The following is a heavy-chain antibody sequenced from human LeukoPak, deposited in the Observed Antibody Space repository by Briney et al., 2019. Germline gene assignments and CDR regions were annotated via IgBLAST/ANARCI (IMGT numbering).Heavy chain of an antibody. V-gene: IGHV3-33*08. J-gene: IGHJ4*02. CDR3: ARGYYDSSGYWGKYFDY. CDR1: GFTFSSYS. D-gene: IGHD3-22*01. Sequence: GGSLRLSCAASGFTFSSYSMNWVRQAPGKGLEWVAVIWYDGSNKYYADSVKGRFTISRDNSKNTLYLQMNSLRAEDTAVYYCARGYYDSSGYWGKYFDYWGQGTLVTVSS. CDR2: IWYDGSNK.